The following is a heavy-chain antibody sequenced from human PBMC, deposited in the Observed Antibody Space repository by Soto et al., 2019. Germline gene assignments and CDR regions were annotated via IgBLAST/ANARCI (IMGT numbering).Heavy chain of an antibody. J-gene: IGHJ6*02. Sequence: QLQLQESGPGLVKPSETLSLTCTVSGGSISSSSYYWGWIRQPPGKGLEWIGSIYYSGSTYYNPSLKSRVTISVDTSKNQFSLKLSSVTAADTAVYYCASRQIYSSSWYLDHYGMDVWGQGTTVTVSS. CDR1: GGSISSSSYY. CDR3: ASRQIYSSSWYLDHYGMDV. CDR2: IYYSGST. V-gene: IGHV4-39*01. D-gene: IGHD6-13*01.